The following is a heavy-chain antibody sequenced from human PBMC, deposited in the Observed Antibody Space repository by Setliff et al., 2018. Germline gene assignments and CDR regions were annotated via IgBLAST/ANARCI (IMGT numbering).Heavy chain of an antibody. D-gene: IGHD6-19*01. CDR1: GGSISSGSYY. CDR3: ARDTSSD. V-gene: IGHV4-61*09. CDR2: IYTSGST. Sequence: SETLSLTCTVSGGSISSGSYYWSWIRQPAGKGLEWIGHIYTSGSTNYNPSLKSRVTIPVDTSKNQFSLKLSSVTAADTAMYYCARDTSSDWGQGTRVTVSS. J-gene: IGHJ4*02.